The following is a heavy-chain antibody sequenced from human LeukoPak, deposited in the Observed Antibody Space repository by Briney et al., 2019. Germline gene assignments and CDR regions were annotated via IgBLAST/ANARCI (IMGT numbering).Heavy chain of an antibody. CDR1: GFTFSSYW. Sequence: GGSLRLSCAASGFTFSSYWMHWVRQAPGKGLVWVSRINSDGSSTSYADSVKGRFTIPRDNAKNTLYLQMNSLRAEDTAVYYCGRGGKVEQLVLARWGQGSLVTVSS. CDR2: INSDGSST. CDR3: GRGGKVEQLVLAR. V-gene: IGHV3-74*01. D-gene: IGHD6-13*01. J-gene: IGHJ4*02.